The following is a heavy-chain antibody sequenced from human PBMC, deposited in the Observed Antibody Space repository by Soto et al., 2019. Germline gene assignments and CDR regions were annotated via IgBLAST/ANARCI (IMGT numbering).Heavy chain of an antibody. CDR1: GGTFSSYT. CDR2: IIPIFGTA. D-gene: IGHD5-12*01. Sequence: QVQLVQSGAEVKKPGSSVTVSCKASGGTFSSYTISWVRQAPGQGLEWMGVIIPIFGTANYAQKFQGRVTITADESTSTAYMELRSLRSEDTAVYYCARGNHRWLQLWYFDLWGRGTLVTVSS. CDR3: ARGNHRWLQLWYFDL. J-gene: IGHJ2*01. V-gene: IGHV1-69*12.